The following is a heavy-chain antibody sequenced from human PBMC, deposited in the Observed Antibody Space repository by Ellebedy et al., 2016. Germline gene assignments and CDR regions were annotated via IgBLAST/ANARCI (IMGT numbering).Heavy chain of an antibody. D-gene: IGHD6-13*01. V-gene: IGHV3-9*01. CDR2: ISWNSGTI. CDR1: GFIFDDYA. Sequence: GGSLTLSXVASGFIFDDYAMHWVRQVPGKGPEWVSVISWNSGTIDYADSVKGRFTISRDNAKNSLYLQMNSLRAEDTALYYCAKDIGWGSSRWDGYYYGMDVWGQGTTVTVSS. J-gene: IGHJ6*02. CDR3: AKDIGWGSSRWDGYYYGMDV.